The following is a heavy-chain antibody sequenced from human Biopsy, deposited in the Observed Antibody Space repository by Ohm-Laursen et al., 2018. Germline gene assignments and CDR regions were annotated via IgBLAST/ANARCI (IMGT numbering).Heavy chain of an antibody. J-gene: IGHJ4*02. V-gene: IGHV4-34*01. CDR3: ARDSRGGHLNTTLITGKNLDS. D-gene: IGHD3-16*01. CDR2: INHRRRT. Sequence: SETLSLTCAVYGESFNGYYWSWIRQTPGKGLEWIGEINHRRRTNYNPSLRSRVTISVDTSKNQFSLKLNSVTAADTAVYFCARDSRGGHLNTTLITGKNLDSWGQGILVTVSS. CDR1: GESFNGYY.